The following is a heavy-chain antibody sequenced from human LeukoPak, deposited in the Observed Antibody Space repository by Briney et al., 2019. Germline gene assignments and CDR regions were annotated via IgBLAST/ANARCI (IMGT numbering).Heavy chain of an antibody. V-gene: IGHV3-7*01. D-gene: IGHD6-19*01. CDR1: GFTSSNYW. Sequence: QPGGSLRISCAASGFTSSNYWMSWVRQAPGKGLEWVANIKQDGSEKYYVDSVKGRFTISRDNAKNSLYLQMNSLRAEDTAVYYCARDRGSSGWYEFDYWGQGTLVTVPS. CDR3: ARDRGSSGWYEFDY. J-gene: IGHJ4*02. CDR2: IKQDGSEK.